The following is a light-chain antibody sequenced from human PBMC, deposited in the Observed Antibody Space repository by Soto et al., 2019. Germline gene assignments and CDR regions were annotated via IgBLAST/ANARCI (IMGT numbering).Light chain of an antibody. CDR2: AAS. CDR3: QHYNNWPRT. V-gene: IGKV3-15*01. J-gene: IGKJ1*01. Sequence: EIVITQSPATLSVSPGERATPSCRARQSVRTNLAWFQQKPGQAPRLLIYAASTRANGIPARFSGSGSGTEFTLTISSLQSEDFAIYYCQHYNNWPRTFGHGTTVEIK. CDR1: QSVRTN.